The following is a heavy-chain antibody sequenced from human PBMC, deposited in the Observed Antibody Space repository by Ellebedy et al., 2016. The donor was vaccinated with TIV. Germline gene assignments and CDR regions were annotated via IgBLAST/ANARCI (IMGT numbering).Heavy chain of an antibody. Sequence: PGGSLRLSCAVSGFTFSDYYMTWIRQAPGKGLEWVSYISSSSSYTNYADSVKGRFTISRDNAKNSLYLQMNNLRAEDTAVYYCARENWGDLDYWGQGTLVTVSS. CDR3: ARENWGDLDY. CDR2: ISSSSSYT. CDR1: GFTFSDYY. J-gene: IGHJ4*02. V-gene: IGHV3-11*05. D-gene: IGHD7-27*01.